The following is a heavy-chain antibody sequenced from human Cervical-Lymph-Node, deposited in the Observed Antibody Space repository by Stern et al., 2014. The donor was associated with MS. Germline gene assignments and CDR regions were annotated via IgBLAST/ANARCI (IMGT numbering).Heavy chain of an antibody. CDR3: VIQGRAARGSPNWFDP. V-gene: IGHV1-69*01. CDR1: GGTFSSYT. D-gene: IGHD6-6*01. Sequence: QMQLVQSGAEVKKPGSSVKVSCKASGGTFSSYTINWVRQAPGQGLEWMGGIIPIFGTANYAQIFQGRVTITADEPTSTAYMELSSLRSEDTAIYYCVIQGRAARGSPNWFDPWGQGTLVTVSS. CDR2: IIPIFGTA. J-gene: IGHJ5*02.